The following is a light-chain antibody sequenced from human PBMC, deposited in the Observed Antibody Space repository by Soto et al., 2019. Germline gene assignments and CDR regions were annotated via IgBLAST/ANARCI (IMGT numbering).Light chain of an antibody. J-gene: IGLJ3*02. CDR2: DVS. CDR1: SSDVGDYNY. V-gene: IGLV2-11*01. Sequence: QSVLTQPRSVSGSPGQSVTISCTGTSSDVGDYNYVSWYQQYPGKAPKLVIYDVSKRPSGVPDRFSGSKSGNTASLTISGLQAEDAADYYCCSFAGSYTFWVFGGGTKLTVL. CDR3: CSFAGSYTFWV.